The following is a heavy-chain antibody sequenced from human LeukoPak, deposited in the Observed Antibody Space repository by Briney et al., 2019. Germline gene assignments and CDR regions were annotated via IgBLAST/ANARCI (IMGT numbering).Heavy chain of an antibody. J-gene: IGHJ6*02. CDR2: ISGSGDST. CDR3: ATDRRSGSGSRFYGMDV. Sequence: GGSLRLSCAASGFTFSTYAKSWVRQAPGKGLEWVSAISGSGDSTYYADSVKGRFTISRDNSKNTLYLQMNSLRAEDTAVYYCATDRRSGSGSRFYGMDVWGQATTVTVSS. V-gene: IGHV3-23*01. CDR1: GFTFSTYA. D-gene: IGHD3-10*01.